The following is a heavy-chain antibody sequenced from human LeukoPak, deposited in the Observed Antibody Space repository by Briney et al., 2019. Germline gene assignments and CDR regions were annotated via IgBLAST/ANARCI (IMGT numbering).Heavy chain of an antibody. J-gene: IGHJ4*02. Sequence: GGSLRLSCAASGFTSGNYAMKWVRQAQGKGLEWVSSISSSSSYIYYADSVKGRFTISRDNAENSLYLQMNSLRAEDTAVYYCARGGTTFEHWGQGTLATVSS. CDR3: ARGGTTFEH. V-gene: IGHV3-21*01. CDR2: ISSSSSYI. D-gene: IGHD1-1*01. CDR1: GFTSGNYA.